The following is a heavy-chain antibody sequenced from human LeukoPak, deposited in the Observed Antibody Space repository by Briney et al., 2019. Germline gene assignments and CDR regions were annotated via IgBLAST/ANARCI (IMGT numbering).Heavy chain of an antibody. V-gene: IGHV3-23*01. CDR3: AKDHPHGTYYDFWSGYNPGFDP. CDR2: ISGSGGST. J-gene: IGHJ5*02. CDR1: GFTFSSYA. D-gene: IGHD3-3*01. Sequence: GGSLRLSCAASGFTFSSYAMSWVRQAPGKGLEWVSAISGSGGSTYYADSVKGRFTISRDNSKNTLYLQMNSLRAEDTAVYYCAKDHPHGTYYDFWSGYNPGFDPWGQGTLVTVSS.